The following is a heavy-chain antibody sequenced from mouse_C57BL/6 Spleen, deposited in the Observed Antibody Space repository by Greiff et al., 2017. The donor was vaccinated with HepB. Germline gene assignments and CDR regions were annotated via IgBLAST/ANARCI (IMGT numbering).Heavy chain of an antibody. CDR3: ARETGEGFAY. V-gene: IGHV1-18*01. CDR2: INPNNGGT. J-gene: IGHJ3*01. Sequence: EVQLQQSGPELVKPGASVKLPCKASGYTFTDYNMDWVKQSHGKSLEWIGDINPNNGGTIYNQKFKGKATLTVDKSSSTAYMELRSLTSVDTAVYYWARETGEGFAYWGQGTLVTVAA. CDR1: GYTFTDYN.